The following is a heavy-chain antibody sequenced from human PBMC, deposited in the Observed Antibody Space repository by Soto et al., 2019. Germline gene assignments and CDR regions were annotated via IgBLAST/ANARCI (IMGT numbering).Heavy chain of an antibody. Sequence: QVQLGQSGAEVKKPGSSVKVSGKASGGTFSSYAISGVRQAPGQGLEWIGGIIPIFGTANYAQKCQGRVPITADEPTSKAYMELSSLRPEDKAVSYCGRDGRSYGDRMKPETDFAYWGQGTLVTVS. CDR1: GGTFSSYA. CDR3: GRDGRSYGDRMKPETDFAY. V-gene: IGHV1-69*01. D-gene: IGHD4-17*01. CDR2: IIPIFGTA. J-gene: IGHJ4*02.